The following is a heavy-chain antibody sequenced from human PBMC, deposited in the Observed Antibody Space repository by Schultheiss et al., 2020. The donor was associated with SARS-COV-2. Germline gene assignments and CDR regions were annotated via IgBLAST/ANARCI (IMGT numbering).Heavy chain of an antibody. CDR2: IGTAGDT. CDR3: ARGDDYGFYYFDY. J-gene: IGHJ4*02. CDR1: GFTFSSYD. Sequence: GESLKISCAASGFTFSSYDMHWVRQVTGKGLEWVSVIGTAGDTYYPGSVKGRFTISRDNSKNTLYLQMNSLRAEDTAVYYCARGDDYGFYYFDYWGQGTLVTVSS. D-gene: IGHD4-17*01. V-gene: IGHV3-13*01.